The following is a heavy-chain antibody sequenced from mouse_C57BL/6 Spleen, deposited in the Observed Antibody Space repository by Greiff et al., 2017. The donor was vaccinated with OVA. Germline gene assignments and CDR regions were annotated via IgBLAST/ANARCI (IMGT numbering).Heavy chain of an antibody. V-gene: IGHV5-9-1*02. J-gene: IGHJ2*01. D-gene: IGHD2-2*01. CDR2: ISSGCDYI. CDR1: GFTFSSYA. Sequence: EVQRVESGEGLVKPGGSLKLSCAASGFTFSSYAMSWVLQTPEKRLEWVAYISSGCDYIYYADTVTGRFTISRDNARNTLYLQMSSLKSEDTAMYYGTRVNRGWGYFAYWGQGTTRTVSS. CDR3: TRVNRGWGYFAY.